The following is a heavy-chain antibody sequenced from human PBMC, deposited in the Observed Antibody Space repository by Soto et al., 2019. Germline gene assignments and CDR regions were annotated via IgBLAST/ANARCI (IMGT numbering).Heavy chain of an antibody. CDR2: ISNDGSS. CDR1: GFTFSSYW. CDR3: ARLPNKSPQN. J-gene: IGHJ1*01. V-gene: IGHV3-74*01. Sequence: EVQLVVSGGGLVQPGGSLRLSCVASGFTFSSYWMHWVRQAPGKGLVWVSSISNDGSSIYADPVKGRFTISRDNAKNTLYLQMNSLRAEDTAVYYCARLPNKSPQNWGQGTLVIVSP.